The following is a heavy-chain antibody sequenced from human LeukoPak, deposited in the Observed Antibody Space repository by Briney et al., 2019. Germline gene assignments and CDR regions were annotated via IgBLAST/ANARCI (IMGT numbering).Heavy chain of an antibody. Sequence: SVKVSCKASGGTFSSYAISWVRQAPGQGLEWMGRIIPVLGIANYAQKFQGRVTITADKSTSTAYMELSSLRSEDTAVYYCARDAYYYDSSGYPHGMDVWGQGTTVTVSS. J-gene: IGHJ6*02. V-gene: IGHV1-69*04. CDR2: IIPVLGIA. D-gene: IGHD3-22*01. CDR3: ARDAYYYDSSGYPHGMDV. CDR1: GGTFSSYA.